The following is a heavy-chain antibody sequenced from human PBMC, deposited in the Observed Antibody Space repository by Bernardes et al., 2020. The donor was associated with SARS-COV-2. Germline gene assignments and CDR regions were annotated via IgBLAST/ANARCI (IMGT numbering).Heavy chain of an antibody. CDR3: ARGELWTPHYTNGMDV. V-gene: IGHV1-2*02. D-gene: IGHD5-18*01. Sequence: ASVKVSCMASGYTFTGYYMHWVRQAPGQGLEWMGWINPNSGGTNYAQKFQGRVTMTRDTSISTAYMELSRLRSDDTAVYYCARGELWTPHYTNGMDVWGQGTTVTVSS. CDR2: INPNSGGT. CDR1: GYTFTGYY. J-gene: IGHJ6*02.